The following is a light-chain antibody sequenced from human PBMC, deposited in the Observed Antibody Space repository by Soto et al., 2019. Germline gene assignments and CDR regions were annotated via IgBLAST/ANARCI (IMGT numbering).Light chain of an antibody. Sequence: DIPMTQSPSSLSASVGDRVTISCRSSQSIHKYLNWYHHRPGKAPKLLVYEATSLETGVSSKFSGSGSGTEFTLTINSVQPEDFATYYCQQSVVSPWTFGQAT. CDR2: EAT. J-gene: IGKJ1*01. CDR3: QQSVVSPWT. V-gene: IGKV1-39*01. CDR1: QSIHKY.